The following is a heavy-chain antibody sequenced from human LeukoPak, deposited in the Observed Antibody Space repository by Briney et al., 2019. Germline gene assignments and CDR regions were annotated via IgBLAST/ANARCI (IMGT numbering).Heavy chain of an antibody. D-gene: IGHD2-15*01. CDR2: IRYDGSNK. CDR1: GFTFSSYG. CDR3: AREAYCSGGSCYLYYFDY. Sequence: GGSLRLSCAASGFTFSSYGMHWVRQAPGKGLEWVAVIRYDGSNKYYADSVKGRFTISRDNSKNTLYLQMNSLRAEDTAVYYCAREAYCSGGSCYLYYFDYWGQGTLVTVSS. J-gene: IGHJ4*02. V-gene: IGHV3-33*01.